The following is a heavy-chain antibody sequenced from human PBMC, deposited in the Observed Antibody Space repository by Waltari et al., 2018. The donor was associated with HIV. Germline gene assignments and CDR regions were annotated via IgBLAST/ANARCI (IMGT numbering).Heavy chain of an antibody. Sequence: QVQLQVSGPGLVKPSPPPSPTCTVSGVSISRGAHVWSWMRQPPGKGLEWIGYIYYSGSTYYNPALKSRVTISVDTSKNQFSLKLSSVTAADTAVYYCARVRGPYDSSGYFQYYFDYWGQGTLVTVSS. CDR3: ARVRGPYDSSGYFQYYFDY. CDR2: IYYSGST. CDR1: GVSISRGAHV. V-gene: IGHV4-30-4*01. J-gene: IGHJ4*02. D-gene: IGHD3-22*01.